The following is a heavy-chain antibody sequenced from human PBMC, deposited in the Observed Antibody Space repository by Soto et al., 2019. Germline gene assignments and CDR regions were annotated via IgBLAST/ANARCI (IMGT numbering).Heavy chain of an antibody. D-gene: IGHD2-8*01. Sequence: PGGSLRLSCGASGFTFSSYAMSWVRQAPGKGLEWVSAISGSGGSTYYADSVKGRFTISRDNSKNTLYLQMNSLRAEDTAVYYCVGYCTNGVCSDDYWGQGTLVTVSS. CDR1: GFTFSSYA. CDR3: VGYCTNGVCSDDY. V-gene: IGHV3-23*01. J-gene: IGHJ4*02. CDR2: ISGSGGST.